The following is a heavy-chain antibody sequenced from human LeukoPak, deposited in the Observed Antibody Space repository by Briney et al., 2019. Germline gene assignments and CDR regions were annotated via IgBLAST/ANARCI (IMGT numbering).Heavy chain of an antibody. V-gene: IGHV4-39*01. CDR3: ARAANLNYDILTGYYSPDAFDI. Sequence: KSSETLSLTCSVSGGSISSSSYYWGWIRQPPGKGLEWIGSMYYSGNTYYNPSLKSRVTISVDTSKNKCSLKLSSVTAADTAVYYCARAANLNYDILTGYYSPDAFDIWGQGTMVTVSS. J-gene: IGHJ3*02. CDR2: MYYSGNT. CDR1: GGSISSSSYY. D-gene: IGHD3-9*01.